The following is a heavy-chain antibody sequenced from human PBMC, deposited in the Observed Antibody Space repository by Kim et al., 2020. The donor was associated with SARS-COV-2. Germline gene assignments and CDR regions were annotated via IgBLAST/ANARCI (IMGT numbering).Heavy chain of an antibody. Sequence: TLYADSVKDRFTISRDNAKNTLYLQMNSLGVDDTAVYYCARGASFAFDIWGQGTTVSV. CDR2: T. D-gene: IGHD1-26*01. CDR3: ARGASFAFDI. V-gene: IGHV3-74*01. J-gene: IGHJ3*02.